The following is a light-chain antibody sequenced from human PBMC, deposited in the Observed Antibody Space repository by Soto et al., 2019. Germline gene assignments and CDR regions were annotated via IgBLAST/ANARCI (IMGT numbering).Light chain of an antibody. V-gene: IGKV1-39*01. Sequence: DIQMTQSPSSLSASVGDRVTITCRASQRISTYLNWYQQKPGKAPNLLIYAASSLQSGVPSRFSGSGSGTDFTLTITSLQPEDFATYYCQQSFSTLWTFGQGTKVEIK. CDR3: QQSFSTLWT. J-gene: IGKJ1*01. CDR1: QRISTY. CDR2: AAS.